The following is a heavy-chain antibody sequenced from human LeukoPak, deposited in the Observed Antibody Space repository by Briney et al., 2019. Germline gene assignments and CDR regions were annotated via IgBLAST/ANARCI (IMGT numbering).Heavy chain of an antibody. CDR2: ITLSDSYA. V-gene: IGHV5-10-1*01. CDR1: EYSFSTHW. J-gene: IGHJ4*02. Sequence: GESLKISCEGFEYSFSTHWISWVRQMPGKGLEWMGKITLSDSYATYNPSFQGHIIISTDKSINTAYLHWSSLRVSDTAMYYCTWGTSTTKIDYWGQGTLVTVS. D-gene: IGHD3-16*01. CDR3: TWGTSTTKIDY.